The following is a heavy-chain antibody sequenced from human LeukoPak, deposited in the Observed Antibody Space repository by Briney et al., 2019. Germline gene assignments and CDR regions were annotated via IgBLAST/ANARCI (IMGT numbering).Heavy chain of an antibody. CDR3: AQWAGVRGFITPFDY. V-gene: IGHV3-30*18. Sequence: GGSLRLSCAASGSTFSSHAMHWVRQAPGKGPEWVAFISYDGSNKFYADSVKGRFAISRDDSKSTLYLQMNGLRTDDTAVYYCAQWAGVRGFITPFDYWGQGTLVTVSS. CDR2: ISYDGSNK. D-gene: IGHD3-10*01. CDR1: GSTFSSHA. J-gene: IGHJ4*02.